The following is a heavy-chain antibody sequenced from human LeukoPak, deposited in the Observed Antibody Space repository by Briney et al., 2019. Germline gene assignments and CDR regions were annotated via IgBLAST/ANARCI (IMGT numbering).Heavy chain of an antibody. J-gene: IGHJ4*02. Sequence: PSETLSLTCTVSGGSISSGSYYWSWTRQPAGKGLEWIGRIYTSGSTNYNPSLKSRVTISVDTSKNQFSLKLSSVTAADTAVYYCARTDARTYYDFWSGYYRTYYFDYWGQGTLVTVSS. CDR3: ARTDARTYYDFWSGYYRTYYFDY. D-gene: IGHD3-3*01. CDR1: GGSISSGSYY. CDR2: IYTSGST. V-gene: IGHV4-61*02.